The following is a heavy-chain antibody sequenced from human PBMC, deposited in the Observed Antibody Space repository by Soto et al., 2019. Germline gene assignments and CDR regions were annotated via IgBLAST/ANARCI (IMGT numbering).Heavy chain of an antibody. CDR1: AGSISSSSYY. D-gene: IGHD3-10*01. J-gene: IGHJ5*02. CDR2: ICYSGST. Sequence: SETLSLTCTVSAGSISSSSYYWGWIRQPPGKGLEWIGSICYSGSTYYNPSLKSRVTISVDTSKNQFSLKLSSVTAADTAVYYCARVYKRSVRNNWFDPWGQGPRSPSPQ. CDR3: ARVYKRSVRNNWFDP. V-gene: IGHV4-39*01.